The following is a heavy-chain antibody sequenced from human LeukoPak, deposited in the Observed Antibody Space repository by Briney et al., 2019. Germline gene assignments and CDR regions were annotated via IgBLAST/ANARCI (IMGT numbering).Heavy chain of an antibody. J-gene: IGHJ4*01. CDR3: TRGPLWGSYRRGIDY. CDR2: INPDGSTT. Sequence: GGSLRLSCAASGFTFSNYWMHWVRQDPGKGLVWVSFINPDGSTTNYADSVKGRFTISRDNAKNSLYLQMSNLKAEDTALYYCTRGPLWGSYRRGIDYWGHGTLVTVSS. D-gene: IGHD3-16*02. CDR1: GFTFSNYW. V-gene: IGHV3-74*01.